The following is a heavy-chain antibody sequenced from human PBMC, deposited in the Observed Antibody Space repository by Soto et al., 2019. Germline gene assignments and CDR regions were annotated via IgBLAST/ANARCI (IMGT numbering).Heavy chain of an antibody. V-gene: IGHV4-30-2*01. CDR2: IYHSGST. CDR1: GGSISSGGYS. CDR3: AREVVSYGEPYYYYGMDV. D-gene: IGHD4-17*01. Sequence: PSGTLSLTCAVSGGSISSGGYSWSWIRQPPGKGLEWIGYIYHSGSTYYNPSLKSRVTISVDRSKNQFSLKLSSVTAADTAVYYCAREVVSYGEPYYYYGMDVWGQGTTVTVSS. J-gene: IGHJ6*02.